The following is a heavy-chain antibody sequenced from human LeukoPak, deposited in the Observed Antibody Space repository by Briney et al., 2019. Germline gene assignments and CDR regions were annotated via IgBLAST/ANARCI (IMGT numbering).Heavy chain of an antibody. CDR3: ARDAGVVKFDY. V-gene: IGHV3-64*01. CDR2: ISGNGGST. J-gene: IGHJ4*02. CDR1: GFTFSTYT. Sequence: PGGSLRLSCVASGFTFSTYTMHWVRQSPGKALEYVSSISGNGGSTEYANSVKGRFTISRDNSKNTLFLQMGSLRAEDTAVYYCARDAGVVKFDYWGQGTLVTVSS. D-gene: IGHD3-10*01.